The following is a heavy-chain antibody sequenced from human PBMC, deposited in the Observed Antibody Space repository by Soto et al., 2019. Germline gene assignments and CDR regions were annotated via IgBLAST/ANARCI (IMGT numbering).Heavy chain of an antibody. D-gene: IGHD3-9*01. CDR2: ITPFNGIA. CDR1: GGTFSNYV. Sequence: QVQLVQSGAEVKKPGSSVKVSCKASGGTFSNYVFFWVRQAPGQGLEWMGRITPFNGIANYAHSFYGRVTIGAEESTTTAYMELRSLRSEDTAIYYCARGSFDSANFPLWYFDLWGRGTLVSVSS. CDR3: ARGSFDSANFPLWYFDL. V-gene: IGHV1-69*04. J-gene: IGHJ2*01.